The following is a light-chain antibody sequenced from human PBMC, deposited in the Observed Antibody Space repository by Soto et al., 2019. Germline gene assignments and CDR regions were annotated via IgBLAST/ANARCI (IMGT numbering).Light chain of an antibody. V-gene: IGKV1-8*01. CDR1: QGISSY. J-gene: IGKJ1*01. CDR2: AAS. CDR3: QQYYSYPRT. Sequence: AIRMNPSPSSLSASTGDRVTITCRASQGISSYLAWYQQKPGKAPKLLIYAASTLQSGVPSRFSGSASRTDFTLTISCLQSEDFATDYCQQYYSYPRTFGQGTKVEIK.